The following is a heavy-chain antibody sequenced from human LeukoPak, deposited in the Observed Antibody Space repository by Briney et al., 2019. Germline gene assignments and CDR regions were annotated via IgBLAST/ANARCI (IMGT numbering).Heavy chain of an antibody. J-gene: IGHJ1*01. D-gene: IGHD6-13*01. Sequence: GGSLRLSCAASGFTFSSYWMSWVRQAPGKGLEWVANIKQDGSEKYYVDSVKGRFTISRDNAKNSLYLQMNSLRAEDTAVYYCAKEGAITGAGTCYFQYWGQGTLVTVSS. V-gene: IGHV3-7*03. CDR2: IKQDGSEK. CDR1: GFTFSSYW. CDR3: AKEGAITGAGTCYFQY.